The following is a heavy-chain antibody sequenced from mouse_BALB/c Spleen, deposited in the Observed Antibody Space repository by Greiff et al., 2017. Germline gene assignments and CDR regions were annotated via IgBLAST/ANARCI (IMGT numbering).Heavy chain of an antibody. CDR2: ISYDGSN. V-gene: IGHV3-6*02. D-gene: IGHD1-2*01. CDR3: ARGDYGFAWFAY. CDR1: GYSITSGYF. Sequence: EVKLEESGPGLVKPSQSLSLTCSVTGYSITSGYFWYWIRQFPGNKLEWMGYISYDGSNNYNPSLKNRISITRDTSKNQFFLKLNSVTTEDTATYYCARGDYGFAWFAYWGQGTLVTVSA. J-gene: IGHJ3*01.